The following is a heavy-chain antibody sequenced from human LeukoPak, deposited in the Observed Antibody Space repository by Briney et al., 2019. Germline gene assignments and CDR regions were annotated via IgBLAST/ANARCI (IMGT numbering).Heavy chain of an antibody. CDR2: IYPTGST. CDR1: GDSISSYY. D-gene: IGHD3-10*01. Sequence: SETLSLTCTDSGDSISSYYWSWIRQPAGKGLEWIGRIYPTGSTNYNPSLKSRVTMSLDTFKNQSSLKLTSVTAADTAVYYCARAEGSGSGAYTLDYWGQGILVTVSA. CDR3: ARAEGSGSGAYTLDY. J-gene: IGHJ4*02. V-gene: IGHV4-4*07.